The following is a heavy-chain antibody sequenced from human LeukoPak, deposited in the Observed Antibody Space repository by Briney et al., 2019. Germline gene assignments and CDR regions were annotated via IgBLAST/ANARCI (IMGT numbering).Heavy chain of an antibody. D-gene: IGHD3-22*01. V-gene: IGHV3-23*01. CDR2: ISGTGAAT. J-gene: IGHJ4*02. Sequence: GGSLRLSCAASGFTFSNFAVTCVRQAPGKGLAWVAAISGTGAATFYADSVKARFTISRDNSKNTLYLQMNSLKAEDTAVYYCAKEGEGHIAMKALLTRDLDYWGQGTLVTVSS. CDR1: GFTFSNFA. CDR3: AKEGEGHIAMKALLTRDLDY.